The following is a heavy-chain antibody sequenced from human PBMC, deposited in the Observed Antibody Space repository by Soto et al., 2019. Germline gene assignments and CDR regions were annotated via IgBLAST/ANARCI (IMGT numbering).Heavy chain of an antibody. CDR3: ASRSIGGNPSSGDYYYYYGMDV. CDR2: IIPIFGTA. Sequence: SVKVSCKASGGTFSSYAISWVRQAPGQGLEWMGGIIPIFGTANYAQKFQGRVTITADESTSTAYMELSSLRSEDTAVYYCASRSIGGNPSSGDYYYYYGMDVWGQGTTVTVSS. J-gene: IGHJ6*02. D-gene: IGHD2-15*01. CDR1: GGTFSSYA. V-gene: IGHV1-69*13.